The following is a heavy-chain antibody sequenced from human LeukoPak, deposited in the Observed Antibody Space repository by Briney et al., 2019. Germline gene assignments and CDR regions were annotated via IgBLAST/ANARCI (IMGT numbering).Heavy chain of an antibody. CDR1: GFTFTTYA. V-gene: IGHV3-64*01. CDR3: ARESLVSGYTSSWYVFDY. J-gene: IGHJ4*02. D-gene: IGHD6-13*01. Sequence: GGSLRLSCAASGFTFTTYAMHWVRQAPGRGLEYVSAISANGFSTGYANSVKGRFTISRDNSKNMLYLQMGSLRTEDMAVYYCARESLVSGYTSSWYVFDYWGQGTLSPSPQ. CDR2: ISANGFST.